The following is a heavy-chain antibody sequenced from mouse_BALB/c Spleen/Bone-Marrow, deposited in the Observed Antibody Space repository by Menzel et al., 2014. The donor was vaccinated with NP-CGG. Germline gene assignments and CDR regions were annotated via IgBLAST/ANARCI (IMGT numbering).Heavy chain of an antibody. V-gene: IGHV7-3*02. CDR1: GFTFXDYY. CDR2: IRNKAKGYTS. J-gene: IGHJ1*01. D-gene: IGHD2-4*01. CDR3: ARDINYDIYWYFDV. Sequence: DVMLVESGGGLVQPGGSLRLSCATSGFTFXDYYMSWVRQPPGKALEWLGFIRNKAKGYTSENSASVKGRFTISRDNSQSILNLQMNTLRAEDSATYYCARDINYDIYWYFDVWGAGTTVTVSS.